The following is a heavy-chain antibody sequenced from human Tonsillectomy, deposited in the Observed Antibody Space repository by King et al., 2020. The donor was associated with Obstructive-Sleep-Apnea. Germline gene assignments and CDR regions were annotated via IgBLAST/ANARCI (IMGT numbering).Heavy chain of an antibody. D-gene: IGHD2-8*01. CDR1: GFTFSAST. V-gene: IGHV3-73*01. Sequence: VQLVESGGGLVQPGGSLKLSCAASGFTFSASTIHWVRQASGKGLEWIGRIRSEGNTYATAHAASLRGRFTVSRDDSKNTAHLQMTRLQTEDTAVYYCSRTTVYGTGDAFDVWGRGTLVTVS. J-gene: IGHJ3*01. CDR3: SRTTVYGTGDAFDV. CDR2: IRSEGNTYAT.